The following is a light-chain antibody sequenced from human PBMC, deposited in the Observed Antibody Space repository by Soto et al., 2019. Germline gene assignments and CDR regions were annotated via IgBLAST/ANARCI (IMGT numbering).Light chain of an antibody. CDR1: QSVSSRY. Sequence: EMWFTRSPGTLSFSPGEKATPSCRASQSVSSRYLAWYQQKPGQAPRLLLYGASSRATGIPDRFSGSGSGTDFTLTISRLEPEDFAVYYCQQYGSSPPKTFGQGTKVDIK. J-gene: IGKJ1*01. CDR3: QQYGSSPPKT. CDR2: GAS. V-gene: IGKV3-20*01.